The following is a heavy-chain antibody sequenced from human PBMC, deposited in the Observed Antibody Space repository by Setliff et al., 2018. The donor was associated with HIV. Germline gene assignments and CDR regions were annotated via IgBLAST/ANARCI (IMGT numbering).Heavy chain of an antibody. V-gene: IGHV4-34*01. CDR3: ARGIAAAEGYFDC. J-gene: IGHJ4*02. Sequence: SETLSLTCAVYGGSFSSYYWSWIRQPPGKGLEWIGEINHSGSTNYNPSLKSRVTISVDTSKNQFSLKVSSVTAADTAVYYCARGIAAAEGYFDCWGQGTLVTVSS. CDR1: GGSFSSYY. CDR2: INHSGST. D-gene: IGHD6-13*01.